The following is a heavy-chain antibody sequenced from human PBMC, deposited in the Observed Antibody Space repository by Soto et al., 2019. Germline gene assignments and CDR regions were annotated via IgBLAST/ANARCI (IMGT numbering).Heavy chain of an antibody. V-gene: IGHV3-21*06. D-gene: IGHD3-22*01. Sequence: GGSLRLSCAASGFTFTRYSMNWVRQAPGKGLEWVSSIGSTTNYIYYGDSMKGRFTISRDNAKNSLYLEMNSLRAEDTAVYYCAKSRVVVTGSISAYFDYWGQGTLVTVSS. CDR3: AKSRVVVTGSISAYFDY. CDR1: GFTFTRYS. CDR2: IGSTTNYI. J-gene: IGHJ4*02.